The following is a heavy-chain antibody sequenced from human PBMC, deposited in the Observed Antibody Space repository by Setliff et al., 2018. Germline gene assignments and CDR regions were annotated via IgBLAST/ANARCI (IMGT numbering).Heavy chain of an antibody. J-gene: IGHJ6*03. V-gene: IGHV1-69*06. CDR2: IIPIFGTA. CDR3: ARGRHPPWSGYPYYYMDV. D-gene: IGHD3-3*01. CDR1: GGTFSSYA. Sequence: ASVKVSCKASGGTFSSYAVSWVRQAPGQGLEWMGRIIPIFGTANYAQKFQGRVTITADKSTSTAYMELSSLRSEDTAVYYCARGRHPPWSGYPYYYMDVWGKGTTVTVSS.